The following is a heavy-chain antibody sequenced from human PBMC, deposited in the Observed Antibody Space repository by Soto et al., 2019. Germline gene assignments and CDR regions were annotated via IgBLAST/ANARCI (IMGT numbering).Heavy chain of an antibody. V-gene: IGHV4-28*01. CDR1: GYSISSSNW. Sequence: QVQLQESGPGLVKRSDTLSLTCAVSGYSISSSNWWGWIRQPPGKGLEWIGYIYYSGSTYYNPSLKSRVTMSVDTSKNQFSLKRSSVTAVDTAVYYCARSAVAITSVGYFDYWGQGTLVTVSS. CDR3: ARSAVAITSVGYFDY. J-gene: IGHJ4*02. CDR2: IYYSGST. D-gene: IGHD3-22*01.